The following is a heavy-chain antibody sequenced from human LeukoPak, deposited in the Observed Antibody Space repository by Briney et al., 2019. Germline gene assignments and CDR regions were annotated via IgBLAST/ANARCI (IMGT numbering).Heavy chain of an antibody. CDR3: TTDYYYDSSGYYSWYFDL. D-gene: IGHD3-22*01. CDR2: IKSKTDGGTT. CDR1: GFTFSTFSNAW. Sequence: GGSLRLSCAASGFTFSTFSNAWMSWVRQAPGKGLEWVGRIKSKTDGGTTDYAAPVKGRFTISRDDSKNTLYLQMNSLKTEDTAVYYCTTDYYYDSSGYYSWYFDLWGRGTLVTVS. J-gene: IGHJ2*01. V-gene: IGHV3-15*01.